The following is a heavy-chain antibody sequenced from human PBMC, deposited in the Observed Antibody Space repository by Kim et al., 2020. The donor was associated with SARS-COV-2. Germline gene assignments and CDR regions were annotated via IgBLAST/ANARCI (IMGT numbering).Heavy chain of an antibody. CDR3: AKRSEQWLVRGVFDY. D-gene: IGHD6-19*01. CDR2: ISGSGGST. Sequence: GGSLRLSCAASGFTFSSYAMSWVRQAPGKGLEWVSAISGSGGSTYYADSVKGRFTISRDNSKNTLYLQMNSLRAEDTAVYYFAKRSEQWLVRGVFDYSGQGTLVTVSS. V-gene: IGHV3-23*01. J-gene: IGHJ4*02. CDR1: GFTFSSYA.